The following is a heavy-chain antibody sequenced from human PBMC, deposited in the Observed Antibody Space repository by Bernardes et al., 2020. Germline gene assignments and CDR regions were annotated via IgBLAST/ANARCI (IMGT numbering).Heavy chain of an antibody. J-gene: IGHJ3*01. CDR1: GFDVSSTY. V-gene: IGHV3-53*01. Sequence: GGSLRLSCAASGFDVSSTYTTWVRQATGKGLEWVSVLYASGRTYYGDSVKGRFTISRDNSKNTLYLHLNDLRAEDTAVYYYATILIPNRGCFDLWGQGTMVTVSS. D-gene: IGHD7-27*01. CDR3: ATILIPNRGCFDL. CDR2: LYASGRT.